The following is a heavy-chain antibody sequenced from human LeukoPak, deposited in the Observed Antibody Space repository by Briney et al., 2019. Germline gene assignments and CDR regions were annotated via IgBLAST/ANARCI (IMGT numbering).Heavy chain of an antibody. CDR3: AARISATWAIDS. V-gene: IGHV4-34*01. CDR1: GDSFSGYY. J-gene: IGHJ4*02. D-gene: IGHD1-7*01. CDR2: VNYSGGT. Sequence: SGTLSLTCAVYGDSFSGYYGTWIRQAPGKGLEWIGKVNYSGGTNYNPSLKSRVTMSVDTSKNQFSLKLSSVTAADTAVYYCAARISATWAIDSWGQGTLVTVSS.